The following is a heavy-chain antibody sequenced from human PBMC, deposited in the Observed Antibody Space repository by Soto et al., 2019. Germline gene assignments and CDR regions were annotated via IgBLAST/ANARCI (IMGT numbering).Heavy chain of an antibody. CDR3: VRDRDLYRDMFHADL. CDR2: ISYDGSNK. J-gene: IGHJ4*01. CDR1: GFTFSSYA. Sequence: GGSLRLSCAASGFTFSSYAMHWVRQAPGKGLEWVAVISYDGSNKYYADSVRGRFTISADIAENSVILQMNTLRDEDSAVYFCVRDRDLYRDMFHADLWGQGTLVTVSS. V-gene: IGHV3-30-3*01. D-gene: IGHD3-10*02.